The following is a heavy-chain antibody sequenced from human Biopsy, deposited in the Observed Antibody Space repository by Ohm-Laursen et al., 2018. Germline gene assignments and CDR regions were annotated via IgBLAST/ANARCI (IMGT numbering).Heavy chain of an antibody. CDR3: ARDTTGYYYAFDI. CDR2: IWYDGSNP. J-gene: IGHJ3*02. CDR1: GFTFSSYA. Sequence: SLRPSCSAPGFTFSSYAMHWVRQAPGKGLEWVALIWYDGSNPYYVDSVKGRFTISRDNSKDILSLEMNSLRAEDTAVYYCARDTTGYYYAFDIWGRGTLVTVSS. D-gene: IGHD1-1*01. V-gene: IGHV3-33*01.